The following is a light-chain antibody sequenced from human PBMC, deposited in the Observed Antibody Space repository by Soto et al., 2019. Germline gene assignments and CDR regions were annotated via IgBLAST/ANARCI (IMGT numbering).Light chain of an antibody. CDR1: SRDVGGYNS. Sequence: QSALTQPASVSGSPGLSIAISCTGTSRDVGGYNSVSWYQQQPGKVPKLMIYDVSNRPSGVSNRFSGSKSGNTASLTISGLHAEDGGDYYCSSYTTGGSYVFGTGTKLTVL. V-gene: IGLV2-14*01. J-gene: IGLJ1*01. CDR2: DVS. CDR3: SSYTTGGSYV.